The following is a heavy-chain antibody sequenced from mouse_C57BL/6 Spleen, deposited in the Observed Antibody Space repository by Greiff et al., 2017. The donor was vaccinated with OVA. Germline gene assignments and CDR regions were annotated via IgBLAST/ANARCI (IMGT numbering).Heavy chain of an antibody. CDR2: ISDGGSYT. D-gene: IGHD2-3*01. CDR3: ADGYYWYFDV. V-gene: IGHV5-4*03. Sequence: DVMLVESGGGLVKPGGSLKLSCAASGFTFSSYAMSWVRQTPEKRLEWVATISDGGSYTYYPDNVKGRFTISRDNAKNNLYLQMSHLKSEDTAMYYCADGYYWYFDVWGTGTTVTVSS. J-gene: IGHJ1*03. CDR1: GFTFSSYA.